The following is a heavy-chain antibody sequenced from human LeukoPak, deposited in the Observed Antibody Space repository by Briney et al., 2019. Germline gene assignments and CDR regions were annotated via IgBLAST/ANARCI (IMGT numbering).Heavy chain of an antibody. J-gene: IGHJ5*02. CDR3: AKDYYASGSYPTA. D-gene: IGHD3-10*01. V-gene: IGHV3-23*01. CDR2: ISDIGGST. CDR1: GXTFNTYA. Sequence: GGSLRLSCAASGXTFNTYAMNWVRQAPGKGLEWVSTISDIGGSTYYADSVKGRFTVSRDNSKNTVYLQMNSLRAEDTAVYYCAKDYYASGSYPTAWGQGTLVTVSS.